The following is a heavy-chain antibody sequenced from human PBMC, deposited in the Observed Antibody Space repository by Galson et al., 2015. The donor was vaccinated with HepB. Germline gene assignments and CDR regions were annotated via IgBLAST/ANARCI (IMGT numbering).Heavy chain of an antibody. J-gene: IGHJ5*02. CDR1: GFTFSVSA. D-gene: IGHD5-18*01. V-gene: IGHV3-73*01. CDR2: IRSKLKSYTT. CDR3: TRPKVVDTVISNWFNP. Sequence: SLRLSCAASGFTFSVSAIHWVRQASGKGLEWVGRIRSKLKSYTTEYSASVQGRFTISRDDSNNMAYLQMNNLKAEDTAVYYCTRPKVVDTVISNWFNPWGQGTLVTVSS.